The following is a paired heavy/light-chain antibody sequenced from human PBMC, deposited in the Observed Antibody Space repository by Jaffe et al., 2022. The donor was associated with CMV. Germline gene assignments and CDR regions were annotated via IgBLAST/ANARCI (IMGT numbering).Heavy chain of an antibody. J-gene: IGHJ5*01. Sequence: QVQLQQSGPGLVKPSQTLSLTCGISGDSVSTNSAAWNWIRQSPSRGLEWLGRTYYRSKWYNDYAVSVKSRITINPDTSKHHFSLQLHSVTPEDTAVYYCAREVGPGNGYNWFDSWGQGTLVTVSS. CDR2: TYYRSKWYN. V-gene: IGHV6-1*01. CDR1: GDSVSTNSAA. CDR3: AREVGPGNGYNWFDS.
Light chain of an antibody. V-gene: IGLV1-44*01. CDR2: TNS. CDR3: AAWDDSLNGRVV. CDR1: ISNIGSNT. J-gene: IGLJ2*01. Sequence: QSVLTQPPSASGTPGQRVTISCFGSISNIGSNTVNWYQQLPGTAPKLLIHTNSQRPSGVPDRFSGSKSGTSASLAISGLQSEDEAIYYCAAWDDSLNGRVVFGGGTKLTVL.